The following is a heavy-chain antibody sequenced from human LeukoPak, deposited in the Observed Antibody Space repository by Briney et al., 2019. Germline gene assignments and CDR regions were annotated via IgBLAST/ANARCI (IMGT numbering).Heavy chain of an antibody. Sequence: PSETLSLTCTVSGGSISSYYWSWIRQSPGKGLEWIGYIYYSGSTNYNPSLKSRVTISVDTSKNQFSLKLNSVTAADTAVYYCARLGLAGIAAAATGYWGQGTPVTVSS. CDR3: ARLGLAGIAAAATGY. V-gene: IGHV4-59*08. D-gene: IGHD6-13*01. J-gene: IGHJ4*02. CDR1: GGSISSYY. CDR2: IYYSGST.